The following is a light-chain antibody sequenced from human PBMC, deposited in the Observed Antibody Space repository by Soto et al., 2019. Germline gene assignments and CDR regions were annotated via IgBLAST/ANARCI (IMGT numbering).Light chain of an antibody. V-gene: IGKV1-5*03. CDR2: QAS. CDR1: QSIRSW. J-gene: IGKJ2*01. Sequence: DIPMTQSPSTLSASVGDRVTITCRASQSIRSWLAWYQQKPGKAPKLPIYQASTLGSGVPSRFSRSGSGTVFTLTLSCLLAADFALYYCQKYDAYSTFGQPTKLEIK. CDR3: QKYDAYST.